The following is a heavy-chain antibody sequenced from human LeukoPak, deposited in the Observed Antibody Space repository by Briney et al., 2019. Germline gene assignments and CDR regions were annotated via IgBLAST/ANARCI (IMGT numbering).Heavy chain of an antibody. Sequence: ASVKVSCKASGYTFTSYGISWVRQAPGQGLEWMGWISAYNGNTHYAQKLQGRVTMTTDTSTSTAYMELRSLRSDDTAVYYCARDDYYDSSGYYKFWGQGTLVTVSS. CDR1: GYTFTSYG. CDR3: ARDDYYDSSGYYKF. CDR2: ISAYNGNT. V-gene: IGHV1-18*01. J-gene: IGHJ4*02. D-gene: IGHD3-22*01.